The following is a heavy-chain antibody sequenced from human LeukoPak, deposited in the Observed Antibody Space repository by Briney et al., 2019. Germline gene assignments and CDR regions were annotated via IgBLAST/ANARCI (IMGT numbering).Heavy chain of an antibody. V-gene: IGHV5-51*01. D-gene: IGHD5-12*01. CDR2: IYPGDSDT. Sequence: GESLKISCKGSGYIFSTYWIGWVRQMPGKGLEWMGIIYPGDSDTRYSPSFQGQVTISADKSISTAYLQWSSLKASGTAMYYCARPARRGYDYFDYWGQGTLVTVSS. CDR3: ARPARRGYDYFDY. J-gene: IGHJ4*02. CDR1: GYIFSTYW.